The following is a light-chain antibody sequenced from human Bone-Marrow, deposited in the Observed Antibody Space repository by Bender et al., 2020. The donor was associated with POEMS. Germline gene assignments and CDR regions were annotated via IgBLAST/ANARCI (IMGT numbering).Light chain of an antibody. J-gene: IGLJ3*02. CDR2: EVS. V-gene: IGLV2-14*02. CDR3: QVWDSSSDDSSDHPV. CDR1: SSDVGSYNL. Sequence: QSALTQPASVSGSPGQSITLSCTGTSSDVGSYNLVSWYQQHPGKAPKLVLYEVSERPSGVSDRFSGSKSGNTASLTISRVEDGDEADYYCQVWDSSSDDSSDHPVFGGGTKLTVL.